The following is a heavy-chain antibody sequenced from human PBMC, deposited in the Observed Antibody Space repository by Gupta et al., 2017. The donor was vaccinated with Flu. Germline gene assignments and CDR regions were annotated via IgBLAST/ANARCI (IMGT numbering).Heavy chain of an antibody. CDR3: AKAPVSHPSFASIYSSSSVHFDY. CDR2: ISYDGSNK. CDR1: GFTFSSYG. V-gene: IGHV3-30*18. D-gene: IGHD6-6*01. J-gene: IGHJ4*02. Sequence: QVQLVASGGGVVQPGRSLRLSCAACGFTFSSYGMHWVRQAPGKGLEWVAVISYDGSNKYYADSVKGRFTISRDNSKNTLYLQMNSLRAEDTAVYYCAKAPVSHPSFASIYSSSSVHFDYWGQGTLVTVSS.